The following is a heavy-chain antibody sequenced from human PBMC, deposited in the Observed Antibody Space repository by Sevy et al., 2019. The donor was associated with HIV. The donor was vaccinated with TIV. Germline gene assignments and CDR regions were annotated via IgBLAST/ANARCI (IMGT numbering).Heavy chain of an antibody. CDR2: IYYSGST. Sequence: SETLSLTCTVSGGSISSYYWSWIRQPPGKGLEWIGYIYYSGSTNYNPSLKSRVTISVDTSKNQFSLKLISVTAADTAVYYCARDIGDILTGYHDAFDIWGQGTMVTVSS. J-gene: IGHJ3*02. D-gene: IGHD3-9*01. V-gene: IGHV4-59*01. CDR1: GGSISSYY. CDR3: ARDIGDILTGYHDAFDI.